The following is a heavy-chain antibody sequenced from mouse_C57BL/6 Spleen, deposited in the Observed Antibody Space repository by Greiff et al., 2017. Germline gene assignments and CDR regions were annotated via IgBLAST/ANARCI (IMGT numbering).Heavy chain of an antibody. V-gene: IGHV5-17*01. CDR3: ARPDYYGSSY. J-gene: IGHJ2*01. CDR1: GFTFSDYG. D-gene: IGHD1-1*01. Sequence: VQLQESGGGLVKPGGSLKLSCAASGFTFSDYGMHWVRQAPEKGLEWVAYISSGSSTIYYADTVKGRFTISRDNAKNTLFLQMTSLRSEDTAMYYCARPDYYGSSYWGQGTTLTVSS. CDR2: ISSGSSTI.